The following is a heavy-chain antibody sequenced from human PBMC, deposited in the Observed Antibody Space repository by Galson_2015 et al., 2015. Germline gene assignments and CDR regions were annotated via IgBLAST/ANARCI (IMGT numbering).Heavy chain of an antibody. V-gene: IGHV1-2*06. J-gene: IGHJ6*03. CDR1: GYTFTAYY. D-gene: IGHD2-2*01. CDR3: ARRDGSSANCDTRRGHSSYYMEV. CDR2: INPNSGGS. Sequence: SVKVSCKASGYTFTAYYIHWVRQAPGQGLEWVGRINPNSGGSNIARKFQGRVTMTRDTSISTAYMDLSRLRSDDTAIYYCARRDGSSANCDTRRGHSSYYMEVWGKGPAVTVSS.